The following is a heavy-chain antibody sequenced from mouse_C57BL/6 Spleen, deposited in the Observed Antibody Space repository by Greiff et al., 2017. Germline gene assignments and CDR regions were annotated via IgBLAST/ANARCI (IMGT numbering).Heavy chain of an antibody. CDR1: AYAFSSSW. V-gene: IGHV1-82*01. CDR3: AREGTVRARDY. J-gene: IGHJ4*01. D-gene: IGHD1-1*01. Sequence: QVQLQQSGPELVKPGASVKISCKASAYAFSSSWLNWVKQRPGLGLEWIGRIYPGDGDPTYNGKFKGKATLTADKSSSTAYMQLSSLTSEDSAVYFCAREGTVRARDYWGQGTSVTVSS. CDR2: IYPGDGDP.